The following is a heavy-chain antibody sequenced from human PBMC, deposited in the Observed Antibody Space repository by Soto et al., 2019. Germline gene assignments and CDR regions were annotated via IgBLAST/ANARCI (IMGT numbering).Heavy chain of an antibody. CDR3: LTGEACCGSRRMDH. CDR2: ISFSVSTT. Sequence: VGSLRLSCEVSGLAFSTYWMHWVRQAPGKGLVWVARISFSVSTTSYADSVKGRFIISRDKAKNTLFVQMNSLRVDDTAVYYCLTGEACCGSRRMDHWGQGTLVTVSS. CDR1: GLAFSTYW. J-gene: IGHJ4*02. V-gene: IGHV3-74*01. D-gene: IGHD1-20*01.